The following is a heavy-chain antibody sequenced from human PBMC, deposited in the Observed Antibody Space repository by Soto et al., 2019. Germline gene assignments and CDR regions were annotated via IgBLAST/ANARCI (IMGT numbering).Heavy chain of an antibody. Sequence: SETLSLTCTVSGGSISSYYWGWTRQPAGKGLEWIGRIYTSGSTNYNPSLKSRVTMSVDTSKNQFSLKLSSVTAADTAVYYCARAVYDYVWGSDNFLYYFDYWGQGTLVTVSS. V-gene: IGHV4-4*07. D-gene: IGHD3-16*01. J-gene: IGHJ4*02. CDR3: ARAVYDYVWGSDNFLYYFDY. CDR2: IYTSGST. CDR1: GGSISSYY.